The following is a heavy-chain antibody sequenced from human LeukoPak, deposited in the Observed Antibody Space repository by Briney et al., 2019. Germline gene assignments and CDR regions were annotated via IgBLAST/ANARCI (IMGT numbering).Heavy chain of an antibody. Sequence: ASVKVSCKASGYTFTSYDINWVRQATGQGLEWMGWMNPKSGNTGHAQKFQGRVTITRDTSISTVYMELSSLRSEDTAVYFCARMPPGGNSPPDYWGQGTLVTVSS. V-gene: IGHV1-8*03. J-gene: IGHJ4*02. CDR3: ARMPPGGNSPPDY. D-gene: IGHD2/OR15-2a*01. CDR1: GYTFTSYD. CDR2: MNPKSGNT.